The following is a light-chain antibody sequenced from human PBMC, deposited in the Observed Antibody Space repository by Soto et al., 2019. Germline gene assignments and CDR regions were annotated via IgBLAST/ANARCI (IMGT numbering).Light chain of an antibody. CDR1: SSDVGGYNY. CDR2: DVS. Sequence: QSVLTQPASVSGSPGQSITISCTGTSSDVGGYNYVSWYQNHPGKAPKLMIYDVSNRPSGVSNRFSGSKSGNTASLTISGLQAEDEADYYCSSYTSSSTRVFGTGTKLTVL. CDR3: SSYTSSSTRV. J-gene: IGLJ1*01. V-gene: IGLV2-14*03.